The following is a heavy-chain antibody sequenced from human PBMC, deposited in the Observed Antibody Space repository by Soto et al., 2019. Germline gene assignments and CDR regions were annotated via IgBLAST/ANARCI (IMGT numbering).Heavy chain of an antibody. J-gene: IGHJ4*02. Sequence: GASVKVSCKASGGTFSSYAISWVRRAPGQGLEWMGGIIPIFGTANYAQKFQGRVTITADKSTSTAYMELSSLRSEDTAVYYCARVVLELPHFDYWGQGTLVTVSS. CDR3: ARVVLELPHFDY. CDR1: GGTFSSYA. V-gene: IGHV1-69*06. CDR2: IIPIFGTA. D-gene: IGHD1-7*01.